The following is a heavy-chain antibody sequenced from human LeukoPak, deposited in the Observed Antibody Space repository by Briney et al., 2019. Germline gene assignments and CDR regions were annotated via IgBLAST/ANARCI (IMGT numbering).Heavy chain of an antibody. CDR1: GGSISSSSYY. J-gene: IGHJ5*02. CDR2: IYYSGST. CDR3: ARVGGWSLNWFDP. D-gene: IGHD6-19*01. Sequence: SETLSLTCTVSGGSISSSSYYWGWIRQPPGKGLEWIGSIYYSGSTYYNPSLKSRVTISVDTSKNQFSLKLSSVTAADTAVYYCARVGGWSLNWFDPWGQGTLVTVSS. V-gene: IGHV4-39*07.